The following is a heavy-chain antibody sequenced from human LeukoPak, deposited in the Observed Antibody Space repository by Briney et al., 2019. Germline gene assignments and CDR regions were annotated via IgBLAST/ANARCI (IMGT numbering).Heavy chain of an antibody. Sequence: GGSLRLSCAASGFTFSSYSMNWVRQAPGRGLEGVSYISSSSSSIYYADSVRGRFTISRDNAKNSLYLQMNSLRAEDTAVYYCARDLLEDYYDSSGYYDDAFDIWGQGTMVTVSS. CDR2: ISSSSSSI. CDR3: ARDLLEDYYDSSGYYDDAFDI. D-gene: IGHD3-22*01. J-gene: IGHJ3*02. V-gene: IGHV3-48*04. CDR1: GFTFSSYS.